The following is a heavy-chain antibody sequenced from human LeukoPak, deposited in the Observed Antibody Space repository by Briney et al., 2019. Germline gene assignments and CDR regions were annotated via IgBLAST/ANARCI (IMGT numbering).Heavy chain of an antibody. V-gene: IGHV4-59*01. J-gene: IGHJ4*02. Sequence: SETLSLTCTVSGGSIDSYYWSWIRQPPGKGLEWIGSIYYSGSTNHNPSLKSRVTISVDTSKNQFSLRLSSVTAADTAVYYCARGRYSSSWYLDYWGQGALVTVSS. D-gene: IGHD6-13*01. CDR1: GGSIDSYY. CDR3: ARGRYSSSWYLDY. CDR2: IYYSGST.